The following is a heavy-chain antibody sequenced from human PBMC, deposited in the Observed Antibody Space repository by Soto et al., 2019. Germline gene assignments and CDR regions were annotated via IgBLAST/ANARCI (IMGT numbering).Heavy chain of an antibody. CDR1: RYTFTSYA. V-gene: IGHV1-8*01. D-gene: IGHD5-18*01. CDR2: MNPNSGNT. Sequence: QVQLVQSGAEVKKPGASVKVSCKASRYTFTSYAINWVRQSTGQGLERKGWMNPNSGNTGYAQKFQGRVTMTRNTSISTAYLELSTLRSEDTAVYYCARDGELGDGYTSVDVWGQGTTVTV. J-gene: IGHJ6*02. CDR3: ARDGELGDGYTSVDV.